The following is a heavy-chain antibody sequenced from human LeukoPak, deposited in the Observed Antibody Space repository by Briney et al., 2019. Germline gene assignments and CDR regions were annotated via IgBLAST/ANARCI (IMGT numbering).Heavy chain of an antibody. V-gene: IGHV3-30-3*01. D-gene: IGHD6-13*01. CDR2: ISYDGSNK. J-gene: IGHJ4*02. Sequence: SGGSLRLSCAASGFTFSSYAMHWVRQAPGKGLEWVAVISYDGSNKYYADSVKGRFTISRDNSKNTLYLQMNSLRAEDTAVYYCAREGRSCWVGYFDYWGQGTLVTVSS. CDR1: GFTFSSYA. CDR3: AREGRSCWVGYFDY.